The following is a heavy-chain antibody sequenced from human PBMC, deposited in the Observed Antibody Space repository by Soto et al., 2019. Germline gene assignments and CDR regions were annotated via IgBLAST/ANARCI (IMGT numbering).Heavy chain of an antibody. CDR2: LYYNVGT. V-gene: IGHV4-39*01. J-gene: IGHJ3*02. D-gene: IGHD3-22*01. CDR3: ARLLTITMIVVAPGVDAFDI. CDR1: GSSISSSGYY. Sequence: SETLSLTCTVSGSSISSSGYYWGWIRQPPGRGLEWIGSLYYNVGTYYNPSLKSRVTISVDTSKNQFSLKLSSVTAADTAVYYCARLLTITMIVVAPGVDAFDIWGQGTMVTVSS.